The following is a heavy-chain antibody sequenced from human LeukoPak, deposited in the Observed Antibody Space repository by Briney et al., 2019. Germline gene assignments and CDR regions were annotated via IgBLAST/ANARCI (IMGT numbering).Heavy chain of an antibody. Sequence: GASVKVSCKASGYTFTGYYIHWVRQAPGQGLEWMGWIYPYSGDTNYAQNFQGRVNMTSDTSISTAYMELSSLKSDDTAVYYCARDRNSGSSLDIWGQGTMLTVSS. CDR2: IYPYSGDT. J-gene: IGHJ3*02. CDR1: GYTFTGYY. CDR3: ARDRNSGSSLDI. V-gene: IGHV1-2*02. D-gene: IGHD6-6*01.